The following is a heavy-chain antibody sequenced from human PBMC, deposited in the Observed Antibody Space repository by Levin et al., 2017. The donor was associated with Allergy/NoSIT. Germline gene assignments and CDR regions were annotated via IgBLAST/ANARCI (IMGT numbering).Heavy chain of an antibody. V-gene: IGHV3-66*01. CDR3: ARNVPLTANGY. Sequence: SCAVSGFTVYNNYMSWVRQAPGKGLEWVSLIYSGGTTQYADSVTGRFTISRDSSKNTLYLQMNSLTPEDTAMYYCARNVPLTANGYWGQGTLVTVSS. D-gene: IGHD2-8*01. CDR1: GFTVYNNY. J-gene: IGHJ4*02. CDR2: IYSGGTT.